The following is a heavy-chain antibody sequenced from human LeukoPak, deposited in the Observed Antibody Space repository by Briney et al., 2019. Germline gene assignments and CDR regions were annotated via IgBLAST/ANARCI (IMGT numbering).Heavy chain of an antibody. CDR1: GFTFSSYA. CDR2: ISGSGGST. CDR3: AKGSYGSGSYPAVFDY. D-gene: IGHD3-10*01. J-gene: IGHJ4*02. V-gene: IGHV3-23*01. Sequence: PGGSLRLSCAASGFTFSSYAMSWVRQAPGKGLEWVSAISGSGGSTYYADSVEGRFTISRDNSKNTLYLQMNSLRAEDTAVYYCAKGSYGSGSYPAVFDYWGQGTLVTVSS.